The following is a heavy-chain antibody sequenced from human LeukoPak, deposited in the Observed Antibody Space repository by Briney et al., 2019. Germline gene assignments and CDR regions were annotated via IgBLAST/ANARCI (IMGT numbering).Heavy chain of an antibody. CDR3: ARDSRLSRWRGTSDY. V-gene: IGHV3-30*03. CDR2: ISYDGTNQ. D-gene: IGHD3-16*01. CDR1: GFTFSSYG. Sequence: GRSLRLSCAASGFTFSSYGMHWVRQAPGKGLEWVAVISYDGTNQYYADSVKGRFTISRGNSKNTLYLQMNSLRAEDTSVYYCARDSRLSRWRGTSDYWGQGTLVTVSS. J-gene: IGHJ4*02.